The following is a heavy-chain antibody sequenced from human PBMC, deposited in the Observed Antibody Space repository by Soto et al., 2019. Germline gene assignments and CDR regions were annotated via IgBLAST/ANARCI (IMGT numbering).Heavy chain of an antibody. D-gene: IGHD5-12*01. CDR1: GFIFSDYA. CDR3: ARGGRGYDYFAS. J-gene: IGHJ4*02. CDR2: IGSSRSPI. V-gene: IGHV3-48*02. Sequence: RWSLGLSCTASGFIFSDYAMNWVRQAPGKGLEWVSYIGSSRSPIYYADSVKGRFTISRDSAKNSLFLQMNSLRDDDTAVYYCARGGRGYDYFASWRLGTLVTIFS.